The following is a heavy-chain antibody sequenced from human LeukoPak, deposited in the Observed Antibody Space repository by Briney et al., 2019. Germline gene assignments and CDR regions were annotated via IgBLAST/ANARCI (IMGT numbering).Heavy chain of an antibody. CDR1: GGSFSGYY. CDR3: ARVGYYDFWSGYPVIYYYYYYMDV. CDR2: INHSGST. D-gene: IGHD3-3*01. V-gene: IGHV4-34*01. Sequence: SETLSLTCAVYGGSFSGYYWSWIRQPPGKGLEWIGEINHSGSTNYNPSLKSRVTISVDTSKNQFSLKLSSVTAADTAVYYCARVGYYDFWSGYPVIYYYYYYMDVWGKGTTVTVSS. J-gene: IGHJ6*03.